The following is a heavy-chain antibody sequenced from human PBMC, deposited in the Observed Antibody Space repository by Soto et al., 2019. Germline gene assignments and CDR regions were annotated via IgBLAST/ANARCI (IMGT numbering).Heavy chain of an antibody. V-gene: IGHV4-39*01. CDR2: IFYLGSS. CDR1: GDSTISSDFY. D-gene: IGHD3-3*02. J-gene: IGHJ5*02. CDR3: ARHSLALRKNNWFDP. Sequence: SETLSLTCTVSGDSTISSDFYWGWVHQPPGKGLEWIGSIFYLGSSYYNPSLKSRVTMSADTSKNQFSLRLRSVTAADTALYFCARHSLALRKNNWFDPWGQGIMVTVSS.